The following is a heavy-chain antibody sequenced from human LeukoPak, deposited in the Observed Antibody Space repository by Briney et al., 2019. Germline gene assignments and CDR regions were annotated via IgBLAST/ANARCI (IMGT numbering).Heavy chain of an antibody. D-gene: IGHD6-13*01. V-gene: IGHV4-39*07. J-gene: IGHJ4*02. CDR3: ARIDNSNWYYFDY. Sequence: SETLSLTCTVSGGSISRSSYYWGWIRQPPGKGLEWIGNIYYSGTTYYNPSLRSRVTISLDTSKNQFSLKLSSVTAADTAVYYCARIDNSNWYYFDYWGQGTLVTAAS. CDR2: IYYSGTT. CDR1: GGSISRSSYY.